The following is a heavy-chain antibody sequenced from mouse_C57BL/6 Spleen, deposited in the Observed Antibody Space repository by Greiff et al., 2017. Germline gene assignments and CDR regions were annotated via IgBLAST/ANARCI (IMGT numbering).Heavy chain of an antibody. CDR1: GFTFSSYA. D-gene: IGHD4-1*01. Sequence: EVQLVESGEGLVKPGGSLKLSCAASGFTFSSYAMSWVRQTPEKRLEWVAYISSGGDYIYYADTVKGRFTISRDNARNTLYLQMSSLKSEDTAMYYCTRGPTGTGAMDYWGQGTSVTVSS. J-gene: IGHJ4*01. CDR2: ISSGGDYI. CDR3: TRGPTGTGAMDY. V-gene: IGHV5-9-1*02.